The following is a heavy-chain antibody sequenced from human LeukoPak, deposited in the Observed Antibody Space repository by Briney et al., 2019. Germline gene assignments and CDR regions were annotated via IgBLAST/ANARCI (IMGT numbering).Heavy chain of an antibody. Sequence: GGSLRLSCAASGFPFSSYGMHWVRQAPGKGLEWVAFIRFDGGKKYYADSVKGRFTISRDNSKNTLYLQMNSLRTEDRAVYYCAKDRRVFRGRAEYFQHWGQGTLVTVSS. CDR2: IRFDGGKK. D-gene: IGHD3-16*01. J-gene: IGHJ1*01. CDR3: AKDRRVFRGRAEYFQH. V-gene: IGHV3-30*02. CDR1: GFPFSSYG.